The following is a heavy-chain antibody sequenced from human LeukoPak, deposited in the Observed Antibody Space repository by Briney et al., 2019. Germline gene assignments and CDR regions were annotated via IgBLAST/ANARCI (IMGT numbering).Heavy chain of an antibody. V-gene: IGHV3-64D*09. CDR3: DKDSKNHKSDAGHFDY. Sequence: GGSLRLSCSASEFTFSTYAMHWVRQAPGKGLECVSGISYNGGSTYYADSVKGRFTISRDNSKNSLYLQMSSLRAEDTAVYYCDKDSKNHKSDAGHFDYWGQGTLVTVSS. J-gene: IGHJ4*02. CDR1: EFTFSTYA. D-gene: IGHD6-13*01. CDR2: ISYNGGST.